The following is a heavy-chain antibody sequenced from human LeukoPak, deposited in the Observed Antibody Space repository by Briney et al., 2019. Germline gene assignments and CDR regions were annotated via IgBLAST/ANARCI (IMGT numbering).Heavy chain of an antibody. V-gene: IGHV4-4*07. CDR1: GGSVSSYY. CDR3: SGWTSYWFDP. J-gene: IGHJ5*02. CDR2: IYTSGST. D-gene: IGHD6-19*01. Sequence: SETLSLTCTVSGGSVSSYYWSWIRQPAGRGLEWIGRIYTSGSTNYNPSLKSRVTMSVDTSKNQFSLKLSSVTAADTAVYYCSGWTSYWFDPWGQGTLVTVSS.